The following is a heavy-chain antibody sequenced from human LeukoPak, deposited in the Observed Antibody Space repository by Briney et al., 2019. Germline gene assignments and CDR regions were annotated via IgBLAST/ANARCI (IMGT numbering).Heavy chain of an antibody. J-gene: IGHJ4*02. CDR1: GFTFSNYW. D-gene: IGHD6-6*01. Sequence: GGSLRLSCAASGFTFSNYWMTWVRQAPGKGLEWVSSISSSSSYIYYADSVKGRFTISRDNAKNSLYLQMNSLRAEDTAVYYCARVRYSSSSDYWGQGTLVTVSS. V-gene: IGHV3-21*01. CDR3: ARVRYSSSSDY. CDR2: ISSSSSYI.